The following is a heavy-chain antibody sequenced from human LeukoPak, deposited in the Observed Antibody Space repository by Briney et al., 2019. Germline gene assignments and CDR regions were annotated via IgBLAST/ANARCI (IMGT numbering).Heavy chain of an antibody. CDR1: GYTFISYG. V-gene: IGHV1-18*01. Sequence: EASVKVSCKASGYTFISYGITWVRQAPGQGLEWMGWISPYTTKTNYAQSLQGRVTMTTGTSTSTAYMELRSLRSDDTAVYYCAREGGVGPTAPPDYYSYQMDVWGKGTTVTVSS. CDR2: ISPYTTKT. D-gene: IGHD1-26*01. CDR3: AREGGVGPTAPPDYYSYQMDV. J-gene: IGHJ6*03.